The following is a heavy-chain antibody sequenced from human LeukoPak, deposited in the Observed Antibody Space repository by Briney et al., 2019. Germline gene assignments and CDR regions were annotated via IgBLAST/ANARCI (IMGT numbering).Heavy chain of an antibody. V-gene: IGHV1-18*04. J-gene: IGHJ4*02. CDR2: ISAYNGNT. Sequence: ASVKVSCKASGYTFTSYGISWVRQAPGQGLEWMGWISAYNGNTNYAQKLQGRVTMTTDTSTSTAYMELRSLRFDDTAVYYCARDFIAAAGTPVGYWGQGTLVTVSS. D-gene: IGHD6-13*01. CDR3: ARDFIAAAGTPVGY. CDR1: GYTFTSYG.